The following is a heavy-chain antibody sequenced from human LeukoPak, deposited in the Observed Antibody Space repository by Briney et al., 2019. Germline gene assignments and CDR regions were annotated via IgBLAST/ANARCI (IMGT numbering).Heavy chain of an antibody. J-gene: IGHJ4*02. CDR3: ARSDCSGGSCYSTPFDY. Sequence: SVKVSCKASGGTFSSYAISWVRQAPGQGLEWMGGIIPIFGTANYAQKFQGRVTITADKSTSTAYMGLSSLRSDDTAVYYCARSDCSGGSCYSTPFDYWGQGTLVTVSS. V-gene: IGHV1-69*06. CDR2: IIPIFGTA. CDR1: GGTFSSYA. D-gene: IGHD2-15*01.